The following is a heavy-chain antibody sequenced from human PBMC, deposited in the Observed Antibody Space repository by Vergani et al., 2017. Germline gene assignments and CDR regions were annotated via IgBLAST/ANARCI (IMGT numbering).Heavy chain of an antibody. J-gene: IGHJ5*02. CDR2: LNPTTGHT. Sequence: VQLVQSGAEVRKPGASVTVSCTASGYIFKNYYIHWLRQAPGQAFEWMGILNPTTGHTTSAQKFMGRVDMTRDPSTDTSTRAVQMTLSSLRSEDTAVYYCARSIGYCAGATCRAYYFDHWGEGTRVTVSS. CDR3: ARSIGYCAGATCRAYYFDH. CDR1: GYIFKNYY. V-gene: IGHV1-46*02. D-gene: IGHD2-21*01.